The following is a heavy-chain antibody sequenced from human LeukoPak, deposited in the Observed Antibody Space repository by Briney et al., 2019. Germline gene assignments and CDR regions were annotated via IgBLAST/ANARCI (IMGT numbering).Heavy chain of an antibody. V-gene: IGHV3-49*03. J-gene: IGHJ3*02. CDR1: GFTFGDYA. CDR3: CRQLQSTSAAFDI. Sequence: GGSLRLSCTASGFTFGDYAMSWFRQAPGKGLEWVGFIRSKAYGGTTEYAASVKGRFTISRDDSKSIAYLQMNSLKTEDTAVYYCCRQLQSTSAAFDIWGQGTMVTVSS. D-gene: IGHD2-2*01. CDR2: IRSKAYGGTT.